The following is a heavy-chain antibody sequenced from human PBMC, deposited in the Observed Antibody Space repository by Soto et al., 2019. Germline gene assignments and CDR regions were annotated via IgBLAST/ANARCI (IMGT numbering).Heavy chain of an antibody. J-gene: IGHJ6*02. CDR2: INTNTGNP. CDR3: ARDLSGTTLESVGMDV. Sequence: ASVKVSCKASGYTFTSYAMNWVRQAPGQGLEWMGWINTNTGNPTYAQGFTGRFVFSLDTSVSTAYLQICSLKAEDTAVYYCARDLSGTTLESVGMDVWGQGTTVTASS. CDR1: GYTFTSYA. D-gene: IGHD1-1*01. V-gene: IGHV7-4-1*01.